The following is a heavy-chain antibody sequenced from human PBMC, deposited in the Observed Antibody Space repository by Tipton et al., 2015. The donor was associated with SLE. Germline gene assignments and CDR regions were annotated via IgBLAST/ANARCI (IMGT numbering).Heavy chain of an antibody. CDR1: DGSISSSNYY. CDR2: VHISGST. J-gene: IGHJ6*02. CDR3: AKEQAGYCSGGSCYGSYYYGLDV. Sequence: TLSLTCTVSDGSISSSNYYWGWIRQPAGKALEWIGRVHISGSTNYNPSLKSRVTISVDTSKNQFSLTLSSVTAADTAIYYCAKEQAGYCSGGSCYGSYYYGLDVWGQGTTVTVSS. V-gene: IGHV4-61*02. D-gene: IGHD2-15*01.